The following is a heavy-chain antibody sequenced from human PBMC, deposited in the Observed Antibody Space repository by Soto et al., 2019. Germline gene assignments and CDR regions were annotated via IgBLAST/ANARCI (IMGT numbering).Heavy chain of an antibody. CDR3: ANPGITIFGVVKDY. D-gene: IGHD3-3*01. Sequence: PSETLSLTCAVYGGSLSGYYWSWIRQPPGKGLEWIGEISHSGSTNYNPTLKSRVTISIDMSKNQFSLKVSSVTAADTAVYYCANPGITIFGVVKDYWGQGTLVTVSS. CDR1: GGSLSGYY. V-gene: IGHV4-34*01. J-gene: IGHJ4*02. CDR2: ISHSGST.